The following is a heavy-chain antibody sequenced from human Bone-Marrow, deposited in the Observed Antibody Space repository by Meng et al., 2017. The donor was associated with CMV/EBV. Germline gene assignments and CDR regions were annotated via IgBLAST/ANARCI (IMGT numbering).Heavy chain of an antibody. Sequence: GGSLKISCAASGFTFSSYAMSWVRQAPGKGLEWVSAISGSGGSTYYADSVKGRFTISRDNSKNTLYLQMNSLRAEDTAVYYCAKAPPDYGGNSKLNFQHWGQGTRVTVSS. CDR2: ISGSGGST. V-gene: IGHV3-23*01. CDR1: GFTFSSYA. D-gene: IGHD4-23*01. J-gene: IGHJ1*01. CDR3: AKAPPDYGGNSKLNFQH.